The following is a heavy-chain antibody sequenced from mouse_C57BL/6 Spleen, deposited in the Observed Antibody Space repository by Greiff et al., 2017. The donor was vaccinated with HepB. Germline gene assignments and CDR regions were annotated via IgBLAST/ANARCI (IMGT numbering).Heavy chain of an antibody. CDR1: GFSLTSYA. V-gene: IGHV2-9-1*01. Sequence: VQLVESGPGLVAPSQSLSITCTVSGFSLTSYAISWVRQPPGKGLEWLGAIWTGGGTNYDSALKSRLSISKDNSKSQVFLKMTSLQTDDTARYYCARYYYGSNSSYWYLDVWGKGTTVTVSS. CDR2: IWTGGGT. D-gene: IGHD1-1*01. CDR3: ARYYYGSNSSYWYLDV. J-gene: IGHJ1*03.